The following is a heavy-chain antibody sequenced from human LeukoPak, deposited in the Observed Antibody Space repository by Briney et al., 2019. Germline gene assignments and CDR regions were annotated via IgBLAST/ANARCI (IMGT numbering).Heavy chain of an antibody. CDR1: GFTFSAFS. D-gene: IGHD3-3*01. V-gene: IGHV3-21*04. CDR3: AKGLLEWLSGPFDY. CDR2: ISSNGHYV. Sequence: AGGSLRLSCAASGFTFSAFSMNWVRQAPGKKVEWVSLISSNGHYVYYADSVKGRFTISRDNAKNSLYLQMNSLRAEDMALYYCAKGLLEWLSGPFDYWGQGTLVTVSS. J-gene: IGHJ4*02.